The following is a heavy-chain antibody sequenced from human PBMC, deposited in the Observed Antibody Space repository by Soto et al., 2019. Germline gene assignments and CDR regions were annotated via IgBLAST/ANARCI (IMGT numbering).Heavy chain of an antibody. D-gene: IGHD3-10*01. CDR2: IYNDGKT. V-gene: IGHV3-53*01. Sequence: EVQLVESGGGLIQPGGSLTLSCAASGLPVSTNYMSWVRQAPGKGLEWVSVIYNDGKTYYADSVKGRFTISRDASKNTLPLQMDSLRDEDTAVYYCVRPLPSGQNYGMDVWGQGTTVTFSS. CDR3: VRPLPSGQNYGMDV. J-gene: IGHJ6*02. CDR1: GLPVSTNY.